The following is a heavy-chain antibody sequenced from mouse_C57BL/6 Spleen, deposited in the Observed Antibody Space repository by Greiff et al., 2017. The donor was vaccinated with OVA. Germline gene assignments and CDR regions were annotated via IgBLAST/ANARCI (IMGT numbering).Heavy chain of an antibody. D-gene: IGHD2-4*01. Sequence: VQLQQPGAELVRPGSSVKLSCKASGYTFTSSWMDWVKQRPGQGLEWIGNIYPSDSETHYNQKFKDKATLTVDKSSSTAYMQLSSLTSEDSAVYYCARATMITTSRVYFDYWGQGTTLTVSS. CDR1: GYTFTSSW. CDR3: ARATMITTSRVYFDY. V-gene: IGHV1-61*01. CDR2: IYPSDSET. J-gene: IGHJ2*01.